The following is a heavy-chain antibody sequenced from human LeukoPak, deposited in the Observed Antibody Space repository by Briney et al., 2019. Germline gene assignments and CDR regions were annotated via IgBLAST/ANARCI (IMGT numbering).Heavy chain of an antibody. D-gene: IGHD3-22*01. CDR1: GYLFTTYG. Sequence: VASVKVSCKTSGYLFTTYGISWVRQAPGQGLEWMGWISGYSGKTNYAQKLQDRVTMTTDTSTNTAYMELRSLRSDDTAVYYCGRGPFYYDTDWGQGTLITVSS. V-gene: IGHV1-18*01. CDR2: ISGYSGKT. J-gene: IGHJ4*02. CDR3: GRGPFYYDTD.